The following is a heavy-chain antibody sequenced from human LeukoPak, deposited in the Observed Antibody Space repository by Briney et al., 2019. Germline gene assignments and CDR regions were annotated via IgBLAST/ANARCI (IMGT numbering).Heavy chain of an antibody. D-gene: IGHD3-10*01. J-gene: IGHJ4*02. CDR1: GFSFRSYG. V-gene: IGHV3-30*02. CDR3: AKDLGTLISGTYYYYFDY. CDR2: VRSDGSIE. Sequence: PGGSLRLSCAASGFSFRSYGMHWVRQAPGKGLEWVAFVRSDGSIEYYADSVKGRFTISRDNSKNTLYLQMNSLRAEDSAVYYCAKDLGTLISGTYYYYFDYWGQGTLVTVSS.